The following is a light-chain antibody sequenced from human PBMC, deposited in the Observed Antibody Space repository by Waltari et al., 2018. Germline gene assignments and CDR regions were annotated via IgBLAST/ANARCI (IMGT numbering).Light chain of an antibody. CDR1: QSISNW. CDR3: QQYNISPYT. CDR2: KSL. J-gene: IGKJ2*01. V-gene: IGKV1-5*03. Sequence: DIQMTQSPSTLSASVGYRVTITCRVSQSISNWLAWYQQKPGKAPKVLIYKSLSLQSGVPSRFSGSGSETEFTLTISSLQPDDFATYYCQQYNISPYTFGQGTTLEI.